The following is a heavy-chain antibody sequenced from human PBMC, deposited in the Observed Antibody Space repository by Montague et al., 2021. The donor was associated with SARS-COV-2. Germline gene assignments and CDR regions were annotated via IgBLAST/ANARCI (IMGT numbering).Heavy chain of an antibody. V-gene: IGHV4-59*08. CDR2: VYLSGTA. D-gene: IGHD6-19*01. CDR3: ARRPCCGWSFDY. J-gene: IGHJ4*03. CDR1: AGSINTHS. Sequence: SDTLSLTRTVHAGSINTHSWSWIRQHPGKELEWIADVYLSGTASYNPSLKSRVTTSVDTSRNQFSLQLTSVTAADTAVYYCARRPCCGWSFDYWGQGTQVTVSS.